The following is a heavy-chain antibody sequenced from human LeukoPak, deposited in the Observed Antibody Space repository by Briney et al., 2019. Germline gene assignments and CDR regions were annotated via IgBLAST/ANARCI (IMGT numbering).Heavy chain of an antibody. CDR3: ARTKTYYYDSSGYQDAFDI. Sequence: GGSLRLSCAASGFTFSSYSMNWVRQAPGKGLEWVSCISSSSSTIYYADSVKGRFTISRDNAKNSLYLQMNSLRAEDTAVYYCARTKTYYYDSSGYQDAFDIWGQGTMVTVSS. CDR1: GFTFSSYS. J-gene: IGHJ3*02. D-gene: IGHD3-22*01. V-gene: IGHV3-48*01. CDR2: ISSSSSTI.